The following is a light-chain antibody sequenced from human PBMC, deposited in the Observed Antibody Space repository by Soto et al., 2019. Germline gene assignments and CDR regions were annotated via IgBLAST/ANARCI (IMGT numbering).Light chain of an antibody. V-gene: IGKV3-15*01. Sequence: EIVVTQSPGILSVSPGDRATLCCRASQSVGRNLACYQQNLGQAPTLLIYAASTRATGLPARFSGSGSGTDFTLTISSLQSEDFAVYYCQEYSKWPLFTFGPGTRVDIK. J-gene: IGKJ3*01. CDR2: AAS. CDR1: QSVGRN. CDR3: QEYSKWPLFT.